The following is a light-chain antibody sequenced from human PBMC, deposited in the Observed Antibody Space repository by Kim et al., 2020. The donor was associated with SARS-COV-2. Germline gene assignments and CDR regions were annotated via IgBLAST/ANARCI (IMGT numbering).Light chain of an antibody. CDR2: GAS. CDR3: QQDYNLLT. J-gene: IGKJ4*01. Sequence: LSCRASKSVSSSYLTWYQQKPGQAPRLLIYGASSRATGIPARFSGSGSGTDFTLTISSLQPEDFAVYYCQQDYNLLTFGGGTKV. V-gene: IGKV3D-7*01. CDR1: KSVSSSY.